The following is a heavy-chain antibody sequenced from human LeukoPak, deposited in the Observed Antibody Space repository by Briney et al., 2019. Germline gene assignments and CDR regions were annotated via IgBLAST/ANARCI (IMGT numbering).Heavy chain of an antibody. D-gene: IGHD2-2*01. Sequence: GRSLRLSCAASGFTFSNAWMSWVRQAPRKGLEWGWRIRSKCNAGTTDYAARVKARFTISRDDSNNTRHMKMNSLKTEDTSGYYCTSWTGGVVVTNWGQGTLVTVSS. V-gene: IGHV3-15*01. CDR2: IRSKCNAGTT. CDR3: TSWTGGVVVTN. J-gene: IGHJ4*02. CDR1: GFTFSNAW.